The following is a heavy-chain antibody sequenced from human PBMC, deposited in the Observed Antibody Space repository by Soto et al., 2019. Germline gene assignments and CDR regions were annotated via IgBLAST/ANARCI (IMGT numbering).Heavy chain of an antibody. D-gene: IGHD4-17*01. CDR2: IYPGDSDT. CDR1: GYSFTSYW. Sequence: PGESLKISCKGSGYSFTSYWIGWVRQMPGKGLEWMGIIYPGDSDTRYSPSFQGQVTISADKSISTAYLQWSSLKASDTAMYYCARTWTTVTTNRGSYYYYGMDVWGQGTTVTVSS. CDR3: ARTWTTVTTNRGSYYYYGMDV. V-gene: IGHV5-51*01. J-gene: IGHJ6*02.